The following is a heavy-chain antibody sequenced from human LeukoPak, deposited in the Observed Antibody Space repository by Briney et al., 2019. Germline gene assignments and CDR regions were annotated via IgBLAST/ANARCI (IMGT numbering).Heavy chain of an antibody. CDR2: ISWNSGSI. CDR3: ARGKPSYYYDSSAYFYNGAFDI. J-gene: IGHJ3*02. CDR1: GFTFDDYA. D-gene: IGHD3-22*01. V-gene: IGHV3-9*01. Sequence: GGSLRLSCAASGFTFDDYAMHWVRQAPGKCLEWVSGISWNSGSIGYADSVKGRFTISRDNAKNSLYLQMNSLRADDTAVYYCARGKPSYYYDSSAYFYNGAFDIWGQGTMVTVSS.